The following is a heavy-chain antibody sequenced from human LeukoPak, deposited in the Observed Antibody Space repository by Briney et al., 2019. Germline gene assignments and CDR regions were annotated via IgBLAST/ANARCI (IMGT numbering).Heavy chain of an antibody. CDR3: ARGLSELRFLEWLLLDAFDI. V-gene: IGHV4-34*01. CDR1: GGSFSGYY. D-gene: IGHD3-3*01. J-gene: IGHJ3*02. CDR2: TNHSGST. Sequence: SETLSLTCAVYGGSFSGYYWSWIRQPPGKGLEWIGETNHSGSTNYNPSLKSRVTISVDTSKNQFSLKLSSVTAADTAVYYCARGLSELRFLEWLLLDAFDIWGQGTMVTVSS.